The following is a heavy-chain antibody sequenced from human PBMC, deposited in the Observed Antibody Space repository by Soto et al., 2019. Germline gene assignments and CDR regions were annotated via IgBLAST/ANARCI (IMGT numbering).Heavy chain of an antibody. V-gene: IGHV1-69*01. Sequence: QVQLVQSGAEVKKPGSSVKVSCTASGGTFSSYAISWVRQAPGHGLSWRGGIITIFVTANYAQKFQGRVTITADESTGTANMELSRLRSENTAVYYCATVYYDSSGYCQDGASYAFDIWGQGTIVTV. D-gene: IGHD3-22*01. CDR2: IITIFVTA. CDR1: GGTFSSYA. J-gene: IGHJ3*02. CDR3: ATVYYDSSGYCQDGASYAFDI.